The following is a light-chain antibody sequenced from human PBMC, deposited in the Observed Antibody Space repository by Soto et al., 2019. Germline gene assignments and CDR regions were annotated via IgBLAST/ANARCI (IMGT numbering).Light chain of an antibody. J-gene: IGKJ4*01. CDR3: QQYDGFLLT. V-gene: IGKV1-5*03. CDR2: KAS. CDR1: QSISNW. Sequence: DIQMTQSPSTLSASVVDRVTITCRASQSISNWLAWYQQKPGQAPKLLIYKASNLESGVPSRFSGSGSGTEFTLTISTLQPDDFATYYCQQYDGFLLTFGVVTKVEI.